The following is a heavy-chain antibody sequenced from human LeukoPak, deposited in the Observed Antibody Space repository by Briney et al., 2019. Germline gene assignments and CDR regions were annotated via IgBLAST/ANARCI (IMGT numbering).Heavy chain of an antibody. Sequence: PGGSLRLSCAASGFTFSRHWMHWVRQSPGKGLMWVSHLSPDGSATNYADSVKGRFTISRDNPKNTLYLQMNSLRAEDTAVFYCVRTTDAFDIWGQGTMVTVAS. V-gene: IGHV3-74*01. D-gene: IGHD1-14*01. CDR2: LSPDGSAT. J-gene: IGHJ3*02. CDR1: GFTFSRHW. CDR3: VRTTDAFDI.